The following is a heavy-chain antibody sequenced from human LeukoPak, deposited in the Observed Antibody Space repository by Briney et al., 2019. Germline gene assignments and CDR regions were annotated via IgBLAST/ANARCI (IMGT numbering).Heavy chain of an antibody. CDR3: ARYGSGTYYNVGIYYYYGMDV. V-gene: IGHV3-30*03. J-gene: IGHJ6*02. CDR1: GFTFSSYG. D-gene: IGHD3-10*01. Sequence: GRSLRLSCAASGFTFSSYGMHWVRQAPGKGLEWVAVISYDGSNKYYADSVKGRFTISRGNSKNTLYLQMNSLRAEDTAVYYCARYGSGTYYNVGIYYYYGMDVWGQGTSVTVSS. CDR2: ISYDGSNK.